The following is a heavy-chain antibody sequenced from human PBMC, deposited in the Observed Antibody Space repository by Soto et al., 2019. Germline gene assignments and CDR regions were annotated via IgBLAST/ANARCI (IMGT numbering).Heavy chain of an antibody. CDR2: IYPSGGT. CDR3: VRGRSYSVYDF. D-gene: IGHD5-12*01. J-gene: IGHJ4*02. CDR1: GGSISGHA. Sequence: SETLSLTCTVSGGSISGHAWIWVRQPAGRGLEWIGHIYPSGGTSYNPSLRSRVTMSLDTSNNQIFLNLTSVTAADTAVFYCVRGRSYSVYDFWGPGTLVT. V-gene: IGHV4-4*07.